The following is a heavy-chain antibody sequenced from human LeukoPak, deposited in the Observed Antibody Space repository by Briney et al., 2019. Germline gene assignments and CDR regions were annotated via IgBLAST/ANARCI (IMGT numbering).Heavy chain of an antibody. CDR1: GFTFDDYA. CDR3: AKDRDYGDYGGFDP. Sequence: GRSLRLSCAASGFTFDDYAMHWVRQAPGKGLEWVSGISWNSGSIGYADSVKGRFTISRDNAKNSLYLQMDRLRAEDTALYYCAKDRDYGDYGGFDPWGQGTLVTVSS. J-gene: IGHJ5*02. D-gene: IGHD4-17*01. CDR2: ISWNSGSI. V-gene: IGHV3-9*01.